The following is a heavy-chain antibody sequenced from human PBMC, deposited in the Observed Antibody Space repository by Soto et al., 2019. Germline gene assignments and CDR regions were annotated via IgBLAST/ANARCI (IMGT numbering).Heavy chain of an antibody. D-gene: IGHD6-6*01. CDR2: IYYSGST. CDR1: GGYIISGGYY. J-gene: IGHJ4*02. V-gene: IGHV4-31*03. CDR3: ARAPSAARRETDY. Sequence: PSETLSLTCTVSGGYIISGGYYWSWIRQHPGKGLEWIGYIYYSGSTYYNPSLKSRVTISVDTSKNQFSLKLSSVTAADTAVYYCARAPSAARRETDYWGQGTLVTVSS.